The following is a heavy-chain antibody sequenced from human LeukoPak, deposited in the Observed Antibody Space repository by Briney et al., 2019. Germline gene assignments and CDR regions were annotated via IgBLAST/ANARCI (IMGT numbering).Heavy chain of an antibody. V-gene: IGHV4-39*01. CDR2: IYYSGNT. CDR1: GGSISNTNYY. J-gene: IGHJ4*02. D-gene: IGHD7-27*01. Sequence: SETLSLTCTVSGGSISNTNYYWGWIRQPPGKGLEWIGNIYYSGNTYYNSSLKSRVTISVDTSKNQFSLKLSSVTAADTAVYYCARSNWGSPPGGFDYWGQGTLVTVSS. CDR3: ARSNWGSPPGGFDY.